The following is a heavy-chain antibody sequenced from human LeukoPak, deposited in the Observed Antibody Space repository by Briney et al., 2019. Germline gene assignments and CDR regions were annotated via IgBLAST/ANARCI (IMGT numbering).Heavy chain of an antibody. J-gene: IGHJ4*02. CDR3: ARIKWEPRRDFDY. D-gene: IGHD1-26*01. Sequence: GGSLRLSCAASGFRFSSYAMSWVRQAPGKGLEWVSAISGSGVSTYYADSVKGRFTVSRDNSKNTLYLQMNSLRAEDTAVYYCARIKWEPRRDFDYWGQGTLVTVSS. CDR1: GFRFSSYA. CDR2: ISGSGVST. V-gene: IGHV3-23*01.